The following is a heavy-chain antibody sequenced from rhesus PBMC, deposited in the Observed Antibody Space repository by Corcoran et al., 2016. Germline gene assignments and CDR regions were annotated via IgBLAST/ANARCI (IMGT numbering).Heavy chain of an antibody. Sequence: QVQLQESGPGLVKPSETLSLTCAVSGGSISSGYYYWSWIRQPPGKGLEWIGYITYSGRTSYNPSLKSRVTISRDPSKNQFSLKLSSVTAAVTAVYYCARGGGMNPFDYWGQGVLVTVSS. CDR3: ARGGGMNPFDY. CDR1: GGSISSGYYY. V-gene: IGHV4-122*02. J-gene: IGHJ4*01. D-gene: IGHD6-13*01. CDR2: ITYSGRT.